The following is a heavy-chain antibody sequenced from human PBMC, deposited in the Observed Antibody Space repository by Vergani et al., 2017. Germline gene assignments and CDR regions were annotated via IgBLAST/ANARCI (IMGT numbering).Heavy chain of an antibody. J-gene: IGHJ6*02. D-gene: IGHD1-26*01. CDR3: ARQGGGSHYYYGMDV. CDR2: INPGDSDI. Sequence: EVQLVQSGAEVKKPGESLKISCKGSGYSFTSYWIGWVRQMPVKGLEWMGIINPGDSDIRYSPSFQVQVTISADKSSSTAYLQWSSLKASDTAIYFCARQGGGSHYYYGMDVWGQGTTVTVSS. V-gene: IGHV5-51*01. CDR1: GYSFTSYW.